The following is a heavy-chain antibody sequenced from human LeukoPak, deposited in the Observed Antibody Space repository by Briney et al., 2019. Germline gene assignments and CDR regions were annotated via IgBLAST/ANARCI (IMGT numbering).Heavy chain of an antibody. CDR3: ASFTRYSSSWHRRTYYFDY. V-gene: IGHV4-34*01. CDR2: INHSGST. Sequence: SETLSLTCAVYGGPFSGYYWSWIRQPPGKGLEWIGEINHSGSTNYNPSLKSRVTISVDTSKNQFSLKLSSVTAADTAVYYCASFTRYSSSWHRRTYYFDYWGQGTLVTVSS. CDR1: GGPFSGYY. J-gene: IGHJ4*02. D-gene: IGHD6-13*01.